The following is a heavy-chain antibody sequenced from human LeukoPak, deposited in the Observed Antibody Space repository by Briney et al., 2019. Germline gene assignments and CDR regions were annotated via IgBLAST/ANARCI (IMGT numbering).Heavy chain of an antibody. V-gene: IGHV3-30*02. Sequence: PGGSLRLSCAASGFTFSSYGMHWVRQAPGKGLEWVAFIRYDGSNKYYADSVKGRFTISRDNSKNTLYLQMNSLRAEDTAVYYRAEDMASSSWSHSNFDYWGQGTLVTVSS. CDR3: AEDMASSSWSHSNFDY. D-gene: IGHD6-13*01. J-gene: IGHJ4*02. CDR1: GFTFSSYG. CDR2: IRYDGSNK.